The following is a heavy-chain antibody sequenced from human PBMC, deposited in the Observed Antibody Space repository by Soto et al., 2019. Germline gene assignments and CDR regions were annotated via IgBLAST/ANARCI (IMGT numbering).Heavy chain of an antibody. CDR2: YVPFFRNT. D-gene: IGHD2-2*01. Sequence: SVKVSCKAGGVICSTNTISWRRQATGQGLGWLGGYVPFFRNTDYAQGFRGRVTITADESTTTSYMELSSLISADTAVYDCASPKNQVHTHGFAYIDYGGQGTLGTVSS. V-gene: IGHV1-69*13. J-gene: IGHJ4*02. CDR1: GVICSTNT. CDR3: ASPKNQVHTHGFAYIDY.